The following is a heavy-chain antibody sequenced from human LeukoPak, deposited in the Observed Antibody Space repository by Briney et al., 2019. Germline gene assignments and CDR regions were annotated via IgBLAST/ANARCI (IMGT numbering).Heavy chain of an antibody. CDR3: ARARSSSWPSDAFDI. D-gene: IGHD6-13*01. Sequence: GASVKVSCKASGGTFSSYAISWVRQAPGQGLEWMGRSIPIFGTANYAQKFQGRVTITTDESTSTAYMELSSLRSEDTAVYYCARARSSSWPSDAFDILGQGTMVTVSS. CDR1: GGTFSSYA. CDR2: SIPIFGTA. V-gene: IGHV1-69*05. J-gene: IGHJ3*02.